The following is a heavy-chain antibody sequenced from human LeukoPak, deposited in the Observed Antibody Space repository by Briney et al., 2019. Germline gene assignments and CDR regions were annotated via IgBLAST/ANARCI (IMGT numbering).Heavy chain of an antibody. J-gene: IGHJ4*02. D-gene: IGHD3-10*01. CDR1: GGSISSYY. V-gene: IGHV4-59*01. CDR2: IYYSGST. Sequence: SETLSPTCTASGGSISSYYCSWIRQPPGTGLGWIGYIYYSGSTNYNPSLKSRVTKSVDTSKNQFSLKLSSVTAADTAVYYCARYVVRGPNDCWGQGTLVTVSS. CDR3: ARYVVRGPNDC.